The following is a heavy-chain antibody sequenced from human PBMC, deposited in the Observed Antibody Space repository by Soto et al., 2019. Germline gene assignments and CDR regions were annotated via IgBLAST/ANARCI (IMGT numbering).Heavy chain of an antibody. Sequence: EVQLVESGGGLVQPGGSLRLSCAASGFTFSSYSMNWVRQAPGKGLEWVSYISSSSSTIHYADSVKGRFTISRDNAKTSLYLQMNSLRDEDTAVYYWARDSKPDGYNFDYWGQGTLVTVSS. CDR3: ARDSKPDGYNFDY. J-gene: IGHJ4*02. CDR1: GFTFSSYS. CDR2: ISSSSSTI. V-gene: IGHV3-48*02. D-gene: IGHD5-12*01.